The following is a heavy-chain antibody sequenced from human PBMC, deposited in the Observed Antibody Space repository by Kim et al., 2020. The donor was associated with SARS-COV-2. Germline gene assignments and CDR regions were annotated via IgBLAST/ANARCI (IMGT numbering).Heavy chain of an antibody. CDR3: ARDGKGYSSGWGFDY. CDR1: GFTFSSYS. Sequence: GGSLRLSFAASGFTFSSYSMNWVRQAPGKGLEWVSSISSSSSYIYYADSVKGRFTISRDNAKNSLYLQMNSLRAEDTAVYYCARDGKGYSSGWGFDYWGQGTLVTVSS. V-gene: IGHV3-21*01. CDR2: ISSSSSYI. J-gene: IGHJ4*02. D-gene: IGHD6-19*01.